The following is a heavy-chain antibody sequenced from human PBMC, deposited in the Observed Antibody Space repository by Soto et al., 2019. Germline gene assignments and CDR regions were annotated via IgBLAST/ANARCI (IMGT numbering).Heavy chain of an antibody. Sequence: SETLSLTCSVSGGFVSSSSYSWGWIRQSPGKGLEWIGTIYSSENTYYNPSLLSRVTISVDTSKNESSLRLSSVTAADTAVYYCVKDHGTAMIRGGLDSWGQGALVTVSS. D-gene: IGHD3-10*01. CDR3: VKDHGTAMIRGGLDS. CDR2: IYSSENT. V-gene: IGHV4-39*02. J-gene: IGHJ4*02. CDR1: GGFVSSSSYS.